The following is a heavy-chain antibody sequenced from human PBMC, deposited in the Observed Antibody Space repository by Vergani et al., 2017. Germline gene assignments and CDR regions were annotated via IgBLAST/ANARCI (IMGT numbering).Heavy chain of an antibody. CDR1: GGSISSSNW. CDR2: IYHSGST. J-gene: IGHJ6*02. Sequence: QVQLQESGPGLVKPSGTLSLTCAVSGGSISSSNWWSWVRQPPGKGLEWIGEIYHSGSTNYNPSLKSRVTISVDKSKNQFSLKLSSVTAADTAVYYCARFTMVRRVQKNDYYYYGMDVWGQGTTVTVSS. V-gene: IGHV4-4*02. D-gene: IGHD3-10*01. CDR3: ARFTMVRRVQKNDYYYYGMDV.